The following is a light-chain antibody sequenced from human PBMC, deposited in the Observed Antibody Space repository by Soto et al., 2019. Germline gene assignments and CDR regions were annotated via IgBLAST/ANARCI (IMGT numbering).Light chain of an antibody. CDR1: QSVRSSY. CDR3: QQRSSCPLT. Sequence: EIVLTQSPVTLSLSPGERATLSCRASQSVRSSYLAWYQQTPGQAPRLLIDGASNRATGIPARFSGSGSGTDFTLTISSLEPEDFAVYFCQQRSSCPLTFGGGTKVDTK. CDR2: GAS. V-gene: IGKV3-11*01. J-gene: IGKJ4*02.